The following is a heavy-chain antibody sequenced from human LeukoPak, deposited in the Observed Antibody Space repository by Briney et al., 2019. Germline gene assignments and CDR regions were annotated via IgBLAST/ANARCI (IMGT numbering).Heavy chain of an antibody. J-gene: IGHJ4*02. V-gene: IGHV1-2*02. Sequence: ASVKVSCKASGYTFTGYYMHWVRQAPGQGLECMGWINPNSGGTNYAQKFQGRVTMTRDTSISTAYMELRRLRSDDTAVYYCARDQYSSGWPNHDYWGQGTLVTVSS. CDR3: ARDQYSSGWPNHDY. CDR2: INPNSGGT. CDR1: GYTFTGYY. D-gene: IGHD6-19*01.